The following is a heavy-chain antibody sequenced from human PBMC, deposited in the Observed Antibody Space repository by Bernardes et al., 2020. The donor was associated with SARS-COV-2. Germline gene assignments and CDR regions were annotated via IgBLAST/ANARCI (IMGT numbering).Heavy chain of an antibody. Sequence: GESLKISCKGSGYSFSNYWVVWVRQMPGKGLEWMGSIYPDDSDTSYSPSLQGQVTMSADKSISTAYLQWSSLKASDTAMYYCARRGTNGWFFDLWGRGTLVTVSS. CDR3: ARRGTNGWFFDL. CDR1: GYSFSNYW. D-gene: IGHD3-16*01. J-gene: IGHJ2*01. V-gene: IGHV5-51*01. CDR2: IYPDDSDT.